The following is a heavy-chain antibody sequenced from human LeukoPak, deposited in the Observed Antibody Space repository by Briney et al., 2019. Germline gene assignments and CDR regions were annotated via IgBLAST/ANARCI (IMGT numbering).Heavy chain of an antibody. CDR1: VYTFTAYY. J-gene: IGHJ4*02. Sequence: ASVKVSSTASVYTFTAYYIPWVRQAPRHGLEWMGCINPNSCGTNYAQNFQGRATMTRDTSISTAYMELSRLRSDDTAVYYCARDYEGAVGKYWGQGTLVTVSS. CDR3: ARDYEGAVGKY. CDR2: INPNSCGT. V-gene: IGHV1-2*02. D-gene: IGHD6-19*01.